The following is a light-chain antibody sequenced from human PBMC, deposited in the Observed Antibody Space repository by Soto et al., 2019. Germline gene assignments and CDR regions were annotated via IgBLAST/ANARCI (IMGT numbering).Light chain of an antibody. Sequence: QSVLTQPPSVSAAPGQKITISCSGSSSNIGINYVSWFQHLPGTAPKLLMYDNNKRPSGIPDRFSGYKSGTSATLGITGLQTGDEADYYCGTWDSSLSVYVFGTGTKVTVL. J-gene: IGLJ1*01. V-gene: IGLV1-51*01. CDR1: SSNIGINY. CDR3: GTWDSSLSVYV. CDR2: DNN.